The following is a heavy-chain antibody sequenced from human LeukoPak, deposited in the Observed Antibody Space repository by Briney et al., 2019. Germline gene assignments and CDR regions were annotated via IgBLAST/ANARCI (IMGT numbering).Heavy chain of an antibody. Sequence: SETLSLTCTVSGGSISSYYWNWIRQPPGKGLEWIGYIYYSGSTNYNPSLKSRVTISVDTSKDQFSLKLSSVTAADTAVYYCARGADSSGYYSIFYFDYWGQGTLVTVSS. J-gene: IGHJ4*02. CDR3: ARGADSSGYYSIFYFDY. CDR2: IYYSGST. V-gene: IGHV4-59*01. D-gene: IGHD3-22*01. CDR1: GGSISSYY.